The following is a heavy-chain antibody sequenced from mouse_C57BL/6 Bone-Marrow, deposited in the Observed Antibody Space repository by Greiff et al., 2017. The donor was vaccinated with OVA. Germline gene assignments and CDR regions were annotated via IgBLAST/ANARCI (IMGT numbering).Heavy chain of an antibody. J-gene: IGHJ3*01. D-gene: IGHD1-1*01. V-gene: IGHV5-17*01. Sequence: EVKLVESGGGLVKPGGSLKLSCAASGFTFSDYGMHWVRQAPEKGLEWVAYISSGSSTIYYADTVKGRFTISRDHAKNTLFLQMTSVRSEDTAMYYCARLGYYGSSPVAYWGQGTLVTVSA. CDR1: GFTFSDYG. CDR2: ISSGSSTI. CDR3: ARLGYYGSSPVAY.